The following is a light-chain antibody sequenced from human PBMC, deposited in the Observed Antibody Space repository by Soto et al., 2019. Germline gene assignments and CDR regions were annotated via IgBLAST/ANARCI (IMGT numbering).Light chain of an antibody. CDR3: QSCDSSLSGSGV. CDR1: SSNIGAGYD. V-gene: IGLV1-40*01. Sequence: QALLTQPPYVSGAPGQRFTISCTGTSSNIGAGYDVHWYQQFPGTAPKLLIYGNRNRPSGVPDRFSGSKSGTSASLAITGLQAEDEATYYCQSCDSSLSGSGVFGTGTKVTVL. CDR2: GNR. J-gene: IGLJ1*01.